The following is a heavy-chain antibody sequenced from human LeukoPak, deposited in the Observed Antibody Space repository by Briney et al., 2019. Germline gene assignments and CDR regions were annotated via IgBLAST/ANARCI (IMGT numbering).Heavy chain of an antibody. D-gene: IGHD1-1*01. V-gene: IGHV4-59*01. CDR2: IYYSGST. J-gene: IGHJ6*02. Sequence: PSETLSLTCTVSGGSISSYYWSWIRQPPGKGLERIGYIYYSGSTSYNPSLKSRVTISVDTSKNQFSLKLSSVTAADTAVYYCARGTTTYYYYGMDVWGQGTTVTVSS. CDR3: ARGTTTYYYYGMDV. CDR1: GGSISSYY.